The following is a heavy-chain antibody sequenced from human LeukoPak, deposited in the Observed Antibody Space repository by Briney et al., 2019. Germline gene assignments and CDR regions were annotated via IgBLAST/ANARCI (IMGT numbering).Heavy chain of an antibody. V-gene: IGHV4-4*07. Sequence: PSETLSLTCTVSGGSIGFYFWSWIRQPAGKGLEWIGRISGNGGTNYNPSLKSRVTMSVDTSKSQFSLKLRSVTAADTSVYYCVRDDLRTTWRFKWDPWGQGILVTV. CDR3: VRDDLRTTWRFKWDP. D-gene: IGHD1-1*01. J-gene: IGHJ5*02. CDR2: ISGNGGT. CDR1: GGSIGFYF.